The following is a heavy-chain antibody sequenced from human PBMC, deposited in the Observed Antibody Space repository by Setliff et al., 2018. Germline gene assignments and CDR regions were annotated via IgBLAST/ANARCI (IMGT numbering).Heavy chain of an antibody. V-gene: IGHV1-18*01. CDR2: ISVYNGKT. Sequence: ASVKVSCKASGYTFTSYGFSWVRQAPGQGLEWMGWISVYNGKTKYAQKFQGRVTMTTDTSTRTAYMELSSLRSEDTAVYYCARDSIAVAGTNPWGQGTTVTVSS. CDR1: GYTFTSYG. J-gene: IGHJ6*02. D-gene: IGHD6-19*01. CDR3: ARDSIAVAGTNP.